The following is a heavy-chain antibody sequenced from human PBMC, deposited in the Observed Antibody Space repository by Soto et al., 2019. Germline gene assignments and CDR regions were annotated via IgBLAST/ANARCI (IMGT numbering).Heavy chain of an antibody. V-gene: IGHV3-30*18. CDR1: GVPFSSYC. CDR2: ISYDGSNK. Sequence: GGFLRLPCAAAGVPFSSYCMHLVRPAPSKWLEWVAVISYDGSNKYYADSVKGRFTISRDNSKNTLYLQMNSLRAEDTAMYYCAKELVRGGSMGYYYYGMDVWGQGNTVTVSS. CDR3: AKELVRGGSMGYYYYGMDV. D-gene: IGHD3-10*01. J-gene: IGHJ6*02.